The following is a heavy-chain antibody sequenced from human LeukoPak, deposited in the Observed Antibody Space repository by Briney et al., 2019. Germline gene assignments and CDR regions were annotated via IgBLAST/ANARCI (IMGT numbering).Heavy chain of an antibody. D-gene: IGHD1-26*01. CDR2: ISYDGSNK. Sequence: GRSLRLSCAASGFTFSSYGMHWVRQAPGKGLEWVAVISYDGSNKYYADSVKGRFTISRDNSKNTLYLQMNSLRAEDTAVYYCAKDSGGILANGYWGQGTLVTDSS. CDR3: AKDSGGILANGY. V-gene: IGHV3-30*18. J-gene: IGHJ4*02. CDR1: GFTFSSYG.